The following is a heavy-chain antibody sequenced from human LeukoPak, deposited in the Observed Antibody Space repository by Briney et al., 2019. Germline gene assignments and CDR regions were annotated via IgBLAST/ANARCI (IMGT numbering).Heavy chain of an antibody. D-gene: IGHD3-10*01. Sequence: GGPLRLSCAASGFTFSSYSMNWVRQAPGKGLEWVSHISRTSSTIYYADSVKGRFTISRDSAKNSLYLQMNSLTGEDTAVYYCARLGYGSGSYYRRYYYYMDVWGKGTTVTISS. J-gene: IGHJ6*03. CDR1: GFTFSSYS. CDR3: ARLGYGSGSYYRRYYYYMDV. CDR2: ISRTSSTI. V-gene: IGHV3-48*01.